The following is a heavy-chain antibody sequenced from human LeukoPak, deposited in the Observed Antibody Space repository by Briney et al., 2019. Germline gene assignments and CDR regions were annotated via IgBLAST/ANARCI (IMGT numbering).Heavy chain of an antibody. CDR3: AKGRRYNILTGHYVSEVDP. CDR1: GFTFSSYS. Sequence: PGGSLRLSCAASGFTFSSYSMNWVRQAPGKGLEWVSYISSSSSTIYYADSVKGRFTISRDNAKNSLYLQMNSLRAEDTAVYYCAKGRRYNILTGHYVSEVDPWGQGTLVTVSS. V-gene: IGHV3-48*01. J-gene: IGHJ5*02. D-gene: IGHD3-9*01. CDR2: ISSSSSTI.